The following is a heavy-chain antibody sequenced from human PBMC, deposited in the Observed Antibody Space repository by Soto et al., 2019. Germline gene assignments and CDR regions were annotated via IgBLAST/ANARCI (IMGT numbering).Heavy chain of an antibody. V-gene: IGHV1-2*04. D-gene: IGHD2-2*01. Sequence: ASVKVSCKASGYTFTGYYMHWVQQAPGQGLEWMGWINPNSGGTNYAQKFQGWVTMTRDTSISTAYMELSRLRSDDTAVYYCARGIVPATLEANYYYYGMDVWGQGTTVTVS. CDR2: INPNSGGT. CDR3: ARGIVPATLEANYYYYGMDV. CDR1: GYTFTGYY. J-gene: IGHJ6*02.